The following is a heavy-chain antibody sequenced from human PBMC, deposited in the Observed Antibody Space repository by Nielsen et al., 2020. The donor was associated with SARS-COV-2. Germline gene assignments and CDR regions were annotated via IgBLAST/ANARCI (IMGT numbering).Heavy chain of an antibody. J-gene: IGHJ3*02. Sequence: GESLKISCVASGFTFSSYAMDWVRQAPGKGLEWVSAISGSGGSTYNADSVKGRFTISRDNSKNTLYLQMNSLRAEDTAVYYCAKREGYKWNVNGNAFDIWGQGTLVTVSS. CDR1: GFTFSSYA. D-gene: IGHD1-1*01. CDR3: AKREGYKWNVNGNAFDI. CDR2: ISGSGGST. V-gene: IGHV3-23*01.